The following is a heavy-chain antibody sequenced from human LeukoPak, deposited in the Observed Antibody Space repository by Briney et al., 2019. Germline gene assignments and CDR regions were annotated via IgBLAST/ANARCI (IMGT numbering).Heavy chain of an antibody. V-gene: IGHV1-2*02. D-gene: IGHD5-18*01. Sequence: GASVTVSHKPSVYTFTHYYLHWLRQPPAQGPAGMGWIDSNTGDTKYPQKSQDRVTLTKHTSISTAYMELSRLESDDTAVFYCARGRGLQLWGDYWGQGTPLTVSS. J-gene: IGHJ4*02. CDR3: ARGRGLQLWGDY. CDR1: VYTFTHYY. CDR2: IDSNTGDT.